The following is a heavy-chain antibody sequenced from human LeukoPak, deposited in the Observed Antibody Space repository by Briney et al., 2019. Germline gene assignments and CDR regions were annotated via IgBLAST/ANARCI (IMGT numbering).Heavy chain of an antibody. J-gene: IGHJ4*02. Sequence: PSETLSLTCTVSGGPISSGDYYWSWIRQHPGKGLEWIGYIHYSESTYYNPSLKSRVTISVDTSKNQFSLKLSSVTAADTAVYYCAREGNTYCGGDCYSDYWGQGTLVTVSS. CDR2: IHYSEST. D-gene: IGHD2-21*02. CDR3: AREGNTYCGGDCYSDY. CDR1: GGPISSGDYY. V-gene: IGHV4-31*03.